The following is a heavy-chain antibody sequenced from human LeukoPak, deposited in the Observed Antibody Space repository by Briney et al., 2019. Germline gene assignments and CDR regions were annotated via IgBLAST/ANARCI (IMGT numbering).Heavy chain of an antibody. CDR1: GFTFSSYG. J-gene: IGHJ5*02. CDR2: IRYDGSSK. D-gene: IGHD7-27*01. V-gene: IGHV3-30*02. CDR3: ARDYSKRGNWEIQGDP. Sequence: PGGSLRLSCAASGFTFSSYGMHWVRQAPGKGLELVAFIRYDGSSKYYSDSVNGRFTMYRDNAKNTLYLQMNSLRAEDTAVYYCARDYSKRGNWEIQGDPWGQGTLVTVSS.